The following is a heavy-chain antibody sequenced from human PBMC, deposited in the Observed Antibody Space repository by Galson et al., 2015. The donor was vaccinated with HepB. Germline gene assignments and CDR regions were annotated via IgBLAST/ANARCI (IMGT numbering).Heavy chain of an antibody. CDR3: ARWRGAQSVFDH. Sequence: SLRLSCAASGFTFSNYGMAWVRQAPGKGLEWVSHLNSGGKTEDAESVKGRFTISRDSSKRTLYLQMNSLRVEDTAIYYCARWRGAQSVFDHWGQGTLVTVSS. CDR1: GFTFSNYG. V-gene: IGHV3-23*01. J-gene: IGHJ4*02. D-gene: IGHD3-3*01. CDR2: LNSGGKT.